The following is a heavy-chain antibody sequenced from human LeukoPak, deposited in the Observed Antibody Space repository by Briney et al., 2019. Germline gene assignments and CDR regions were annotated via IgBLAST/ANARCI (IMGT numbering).Heavy chain of an antibody. J-gene: IGHJ3*02. CDR3: AKAYGGSSEGLFDI. CDR2: IRGSGGYT. CDR1: GFTFSNYA. Sequence: GESLTLSCAASGFTFSNYAMTWVRQPPGKGLEWVSTIRGSGGYTFYADSVKGRFTISRDNSKNTLYLQMNSLRAEDTAVYHCAKAYGGSSEGLFDIWGQGTMVTVSS. V-gene: IGHV3-23*01. D-gene: IGHD4-23*01.